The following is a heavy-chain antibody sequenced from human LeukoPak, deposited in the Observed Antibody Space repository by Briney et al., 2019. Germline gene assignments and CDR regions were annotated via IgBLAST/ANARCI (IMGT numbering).Heavy chain of an antibody. Sequence: ASVKVSCKASGYTFTGYYMHWVRQAPGQGLEWMGWINPNSGGTNYAQKFQGRVTMTRDTSISTAYMELSRLRSDDTAVYCCARAGGVVPAGNWFDPWGQGTLVTVSS. J-gene: IGHJ5*02. V-gene: IGHV1-2*02. CDR3: ARAGGVVPAGNWFDP. CDR2: INPNSGGT. CDR1: GYTFTGYY. D-gene: IGHD2-2*01.